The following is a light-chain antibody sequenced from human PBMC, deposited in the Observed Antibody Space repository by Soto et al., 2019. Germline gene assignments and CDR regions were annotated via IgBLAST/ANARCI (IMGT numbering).Light chain of an antibody. V-gene: IGLV3-1*01. CDR3: KAWDSRTVV. CDR2: QDS. CDR1: KLGDKY. Sequence: SYELTQPPSVSVSPGQTASITCSGDKLGDKYACWYQQKPGQSPVLVIYQDSKRPSGIPERFSGSNSGNTATLTISGTQAMDEADYYCKAWDSRTVVFGGGTKLTVL. J-gene: IGLJ2*01.